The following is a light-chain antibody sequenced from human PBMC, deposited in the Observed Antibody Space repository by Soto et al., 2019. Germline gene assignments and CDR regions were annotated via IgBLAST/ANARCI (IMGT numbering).Light chain of an antibody. V-gene: IGKV1-27*01. J-gene: IGKJ4*01. CDR3: QKYDNAPLT. Sequence: DIQMTQSPSSLSASIEDKETITCRASQGLNNFLAWYQQKPGKVPKVLIYATSTLQSGVPSRFSGSGSGTDFTLTISSLQPEDVATYYCQKYDNAPLTFGGGTKV. CDR2: ATS. CDR1: QGLNNF.